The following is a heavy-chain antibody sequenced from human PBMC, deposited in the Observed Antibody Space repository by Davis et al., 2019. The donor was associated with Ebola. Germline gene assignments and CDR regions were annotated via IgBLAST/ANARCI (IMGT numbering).Heavy chain of an antibody. CDR1: GFTFSSYW. CDR2: IKQDGSEK. J-gene: IGHJ6*02. V-gene: IGHV3-7*01. CDR3: ATGLPAARVYYYGMDV. Sequence: GESLKTSCAASGFTFSSYWMSWVRQAPGKGLEWVANIKQDGSEKYYVDSVKGRFTISSDNAKNSLYLQMNSLRAEDTAVYYCATGLPAARVYYYGMDVWGQGTTVTVSS. D-gene: IGHD2-2*01.